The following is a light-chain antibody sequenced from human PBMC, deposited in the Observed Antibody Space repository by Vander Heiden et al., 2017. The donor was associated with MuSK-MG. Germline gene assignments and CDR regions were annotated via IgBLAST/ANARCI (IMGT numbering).Light chain of an antibody. CDR2: DDS. CDR1: NIGGKS. V-gene: IGLV3-21*02. J-gene: IGLJ2*01. Sequence: SYVLTQPPSVSVAPGQTASITCGGNNIGGKSVHWYQQKPGQAPVLVVYDDSVRPSGIPERFPGSNSGNTATLTISRVEAGDEADYYCQVWDSSSDHPDVVFGGGTKLTVL. CDR3: QVWDSSSDHPDVV.